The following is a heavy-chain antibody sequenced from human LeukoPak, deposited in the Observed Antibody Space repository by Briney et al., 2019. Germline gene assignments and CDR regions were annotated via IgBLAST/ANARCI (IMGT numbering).Heavy chain of an antibody. CDR3: ARWLGPHYDFEY. Sequence: SQTLSLTRAISGDSVSSNSAAWNWIRQSPSRGLERLGRTYYRSKRYNYYAVSVKRRITINPDTSKNQFSLQLNSVSPEDTAVYYCARWLGPHYDFEYWGQGTLVTVSS. V-gene: IGHV6-1*01. J-gene: IGHJ4*02. CDR1: GDSVSSNSAA. D-gene: IGHD4-17*01. CDR2: TYYRSKRYN.